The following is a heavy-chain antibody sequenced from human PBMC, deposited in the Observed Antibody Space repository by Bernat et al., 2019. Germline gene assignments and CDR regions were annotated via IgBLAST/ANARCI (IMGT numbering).Heavy chain of an antibody. Sequence: EVQLVESGGGLVKPGGSLRLSCAASGFTFSSYSMNWVRQAPGKGLEWVSSISSSSSYIYYADSVKGRFTISRDNAKNSLYLQMNSLRAEDTAVYYCARETLGYCSSTSCYGDYYYGMDVWGQGTTVTVSS. CDR2: ISSSSSYI. CDR3: ARETLGYCSSTSCYGDYYYGMDV. D-gene: IGHD2-2*01. J-gene: IGHJ6*02. CDR1: GFTFSSYS. V-gene: IGHV3-21*01.